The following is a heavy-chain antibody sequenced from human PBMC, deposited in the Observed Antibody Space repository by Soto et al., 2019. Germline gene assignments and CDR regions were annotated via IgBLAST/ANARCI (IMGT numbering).Heavy chain of an antibody. CDR3: VKDESINWYSGHFRH. J-gene: IGHJ1*01. Sequence: EVQLVESGGGLVQPGRSLRLSCAASGFTFDDYVMHWVRQVPGKGLEWVSGINWNSGSIGYEDSVKVRFAISRDNAKNSLHLQMNSLRAEDTAFYYCVKDESINWYSGHFRHWGQGTLVTVSS. CDR2: INWNSGSI. CDR1: GFTFDDYV. D-gene: IGHD6-13*01. V-gene: IGHV3-9*01.